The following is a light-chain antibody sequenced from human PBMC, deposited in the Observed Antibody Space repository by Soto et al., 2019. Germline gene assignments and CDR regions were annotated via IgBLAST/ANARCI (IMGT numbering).Light chain of an antibody. CDR2: QAS. J-gene: IGKJ1*01. CDR3: QQYKSYSRT. Sequence: EIQITQSPSTLSASVGDTVTITCRASQSISSWLAWFQQKPGKAPKLLIAQASYLESGVPSRFSGSESGTEFTLTISGLQPDDYATYYCQQYKSYSRTFGQGTKVEIK. V-gene: IGKV1-5*03. CDR1: QSISSW.